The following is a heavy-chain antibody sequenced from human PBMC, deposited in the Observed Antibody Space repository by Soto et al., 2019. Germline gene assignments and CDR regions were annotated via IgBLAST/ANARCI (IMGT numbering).Heavy chain of an antibody. V-gene: IGHV3-23*01. Sequence: EVQLLESGGGLVQPGGSLRLSCAASGFTFSSYAMSWVRQAPGKGLEWVSAISGSGGSTYYADSVKGRFTISRDNSKNTLDLQMNSLRTWDTAVDYCAKDVVVIAGFLADWGQGTLVTVSS. CDR2: ISGSGGST. D-gene: IGHD3-22*01. J-gene: IGHJ4*02. CDR3: AKDVVVIAGFLAD. CDR1: GFTFSSYA.